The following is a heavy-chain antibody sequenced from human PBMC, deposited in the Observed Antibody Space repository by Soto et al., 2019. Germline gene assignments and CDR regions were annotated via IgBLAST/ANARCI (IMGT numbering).Heavy chain of an antibody. CDR2: ISGSGGTT. CDR1: GFTFSSYA. V-gene: IGHV3-23*01. CDR3: AKDRLGATPYYFDY. J-gene: IGHJ4*02. Sequence: EVQLLESGGGLVQPGGSLRLSCAASGFTFSSYAMSWVRQAPGKGLEWVSAISGSGGTTYYADSVKGRFTISSDNSKNTLYLQMNSLRAEETALYYCAKDRLGATPYYFDYWGQGTLVTVSS. D-gene: IGHD1-26*01.